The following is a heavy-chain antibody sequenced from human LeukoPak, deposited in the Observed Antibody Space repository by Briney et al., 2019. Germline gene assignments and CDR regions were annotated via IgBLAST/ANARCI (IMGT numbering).Heavy chain of an antibody. Sequence: GASVKVSCKASGYTFTSYYMHWVRQAPGQGLEWMGIINPSGGSTSYAQKFQGRVTMTTDTSTSTAYMELRSLRSDDTAVYYCAGSRLTYSSGYYSYWGQGTLVTVSS. CDR1: GYTFTSYY. J-gene: IGHJ4*02. D-gene: IGHD3-22*01. CDR2: INPSGGST. V-gene: IGHV1-46*01. CDR3: AGSRLTYSSGYYSY.